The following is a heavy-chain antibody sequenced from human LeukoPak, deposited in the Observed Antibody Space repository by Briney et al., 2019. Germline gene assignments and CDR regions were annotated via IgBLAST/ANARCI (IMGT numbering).Heavy chain of an antibody. CDR1: RFTFSTYW. CDR2: IYSGGRT. Sequence: GGSLRLSCAASRFTFSTYWMHWVRQAPGKGLEWVSVIYSGGRTYYADSVKGRFTISRDNSKNTLYLQMNSLRAEETAVYYCARAGPSSSWHQFDYWGQGTLVTVSS. CDR3: ARAGPSSSWHQFDY. V-gene: IGHV3-66*01. J-gene: IGHJ4*02. D-gene: IGHD6-13*01.